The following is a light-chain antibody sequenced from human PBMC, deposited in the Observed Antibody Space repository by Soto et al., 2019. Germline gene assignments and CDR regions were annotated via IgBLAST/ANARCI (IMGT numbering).Light chain of an antibody. CDR3: QQYNNWPFS. J-gene: IGKJ5*01. V-gene: IGKV3-15*01. CDR1: QSVSTN. Sequence: EVVFTQSPATLSLSPGERATLSCRASQSVSTNLAWYQQKPGQAPRLLIYDISTRATGVPARFSGSGSGTEFTLTISGLQSEDFALYFCQQYNNWPFSFGQGTRLE. CDR2: DIS.